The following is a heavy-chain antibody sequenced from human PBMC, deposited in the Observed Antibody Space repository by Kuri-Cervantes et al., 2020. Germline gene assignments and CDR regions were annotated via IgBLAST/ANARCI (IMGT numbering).Heavy chain of an antibody. J-gene: IGHJ3*02. V-gene: IGHV4-59*12. CDR2: IYYSGST. CDR1: GGSISSYY. D-gene: IGHD3/OR15-3a*01. CDR3: ARVLDWLDAFDI. Sequence: SETLSLTCTVSGGSISSYYWSWIRQPPGKGLEWIGYIYYSGSTNYNPPLKSRVTISVDTSKNQFSLKLSSVTAADTAVYYCARVLDWLDAFDIWGQGTMVTVSS.